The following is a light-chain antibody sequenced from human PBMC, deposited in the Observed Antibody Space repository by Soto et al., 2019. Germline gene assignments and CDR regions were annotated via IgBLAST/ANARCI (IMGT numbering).Light chain of an antibody. Sequence: EIVLTQSPGTLSLSPGERATLSCRASQSVSRSYLAWYQQKPGQAPRLLTYGASSRATGIPDRFSGSGSGTDFTLTISRLDPEDFAVYYCQQYGGSPWTFGQGTKVEIK. V-gene: IGKV3-20*01. CDR3: QQYGGSPWT. CDR2: GAS. J-gene: IGKJ1*01. CDR1: QSVSRSY.